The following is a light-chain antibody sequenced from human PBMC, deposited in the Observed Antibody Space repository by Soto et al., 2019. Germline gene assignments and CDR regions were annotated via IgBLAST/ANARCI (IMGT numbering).Light chain of an antibody. J-gene: IGKJ3*01. CDR2: DAS. V-gene: IGKV3-11*01. CDR1: QSVSSY. Sequence: EIVLTQSPATLSLSPGERATLSCRASQSVSSYLAWYQQKPGQAPRLLIYDASNRATGIPARFSGSGSGTDFALSISSLKPEDFAVYYCQQRSTWQFTFGPGTKVDIK. CDR3: QQRSTWQFT.